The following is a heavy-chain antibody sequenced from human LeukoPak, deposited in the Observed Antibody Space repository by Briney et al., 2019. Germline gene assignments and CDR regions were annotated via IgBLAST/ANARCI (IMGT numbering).Heavy chain of an antibody. CDR2: IGGSGGVT. V-gene: IGHV3-23*01. CDR1: GFTFSTYA. Sequence: PRGSLRLPCAASGFTFSTYALTWVRQAPGKGLEWVSTIGGSGGVTYYADSVKGRFAISRDNSKNTLYLQMNSLRAEDTAVYYCAKDGRGGDCTSASCTNWFGPWGQGTLVTVSS. CDR3: AKDGRGGDCTSASCTNWFGP. J-gene: IGHJ5*02. D-gene: IGHD2-2*01.